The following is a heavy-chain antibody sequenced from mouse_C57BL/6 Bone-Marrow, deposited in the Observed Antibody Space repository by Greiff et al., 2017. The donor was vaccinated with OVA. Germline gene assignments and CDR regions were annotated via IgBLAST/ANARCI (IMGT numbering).Heavy chain of an antibody. CDR3: ARSSGYPYWYFDV. J-gene: IGHJ1*03. CDR2: IDPSDSYT. V-gene: IGHV1-50*01. D-gene: IGHD3-2*02. Sequence: QVQLQQPGAELVKPGASVKLSCKASGYTFTSYWMQWVKQRPGQGLEWIGEIDPSDSYTNYNQKFKGKATLTVDTSSSTAYMQLSSLTSEDSAVYYCARSSGYPYWYFDVWGTGTTVTVSS. CDR1: GYTFTSYW.